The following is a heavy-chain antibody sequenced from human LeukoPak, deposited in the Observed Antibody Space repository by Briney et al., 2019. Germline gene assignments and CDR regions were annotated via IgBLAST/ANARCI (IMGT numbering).Heavy chain of an antibody. CDR3: AKGRVVAGSKSLTYHWFDP. D-gene: IGHD6-19*01. V-gene: IGHV1-2*02. Sequence: ASVKVSCKASGYTFTGYYMHWVRQAPGQGLEWMGWINPNSGGTNYAQKFQGRVTMTRDTSITTAYMGLSRLGSDDTAVYYCAKGRVVAGSKSLTYHWFDPWGQGTLVTVSS. CDR2: INPNSGGT. CDR1: GYTFTGYY. J-gene: IGHJ5*02.